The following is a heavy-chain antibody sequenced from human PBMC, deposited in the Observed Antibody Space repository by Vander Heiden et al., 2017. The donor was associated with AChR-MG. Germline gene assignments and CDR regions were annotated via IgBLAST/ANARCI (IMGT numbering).Heavy chain of an antibody. V-gene: IGHV3-23*01. CDR3: AKTSVWYLLGDFDY. CDR1: GFTFGSYA. Sequence: EVQLLESGGGLVQPGGSLRLSCAASGFTFGSYAMSWVRQAPGRGLEWVSAISGSGGSTYYADAVKGRFTISRDNSKNTLYLQMNSLRAEDTAVYYCAKTSVWYLLGDFDYWGQGTLVTVSS. J-gene: IGHJ4*02. CDR2: ISGSGGST. D-gene: IGHD6-19*01.